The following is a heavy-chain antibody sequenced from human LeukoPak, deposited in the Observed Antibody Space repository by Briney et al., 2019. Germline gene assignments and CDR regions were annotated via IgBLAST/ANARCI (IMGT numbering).Heavy chain of an antibody. CDR2: ISYDGSGR. CDR3: AKDLVAAAVGGLGY. J-gene: IGHJ4*02. Sequence: GGSLRLSCVGSGFTFSTYGIHWVRQAPGKGLEWVAIISYDGSGRHYADSVKGRFAISRDNSKNTLYLQMNSLRPEDTAVYYCAKDLVAAAVGGLGYWGQGTLVTVSS. CDR1: GFTFSTYG. V-gene: IGHV3-30*18. D-gene: IGHD6-13*01.